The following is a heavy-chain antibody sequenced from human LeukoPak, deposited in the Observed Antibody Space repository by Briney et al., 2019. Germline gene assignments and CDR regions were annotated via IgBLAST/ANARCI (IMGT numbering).Heavy chain of an antibody. V-gene: IGHV4-59*02. D-gene: IGHD2-15*01. CDR2: IYYSGTT. CDR1: GGXVSTYY. Sequence: SETLSLTCTVSGGXVSTYYWNWIRQPPGKGLEWIGYIYYSGTTNYNPSLKSRLTISVDTSNNQFSLKLTSVTAADTAVYYCASTSGYCSGGNCYSAFDYWGQGTLVTVSS. J-gene: IGHJ4*02. CDR3: ASTSGYCSGGNCYSAFDY.